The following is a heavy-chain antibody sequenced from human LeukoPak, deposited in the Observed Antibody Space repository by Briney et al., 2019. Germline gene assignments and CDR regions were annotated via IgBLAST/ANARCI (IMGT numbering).Heavy chain of an antibody. V-gene: IGHV3-23*01. Sequence: GGSLRLSCVASGFTYYGYTMSWVRRAPGKGLEWVSAIGGSGDDTYYADSVKGRFTISRDNSKNTLYLQMNSLRAEDTAVYYCTKVRLTRWDSAFDIWGQGTMVTVSS. CDR1: GFTYYGYT. CDR3: TKVRLTRWDSAFDI. J-gene: IGHJ3*02. D-gene: IGHD5-24*01. CDR2: IGGSGDDT.